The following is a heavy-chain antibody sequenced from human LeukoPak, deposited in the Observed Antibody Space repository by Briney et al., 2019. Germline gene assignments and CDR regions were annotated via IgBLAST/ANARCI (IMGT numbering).Heavy chain of an antibody. V-gene: IGHV3-21*01. CDR2: ISSSSSYI. CDR1: GFTFSSYS. J-gene: IGHJ2*01. CDR3: AIDRGVPAARPFDL. Sequence: GGSLRLSCAASGFTFSSYSMNWVRQAPGKGLEWVSSISSSSSYIYYADSVKGRFTISRDNAKNSLYLQMNSLRAEDTAVYYCAIDRGVPAARPFDLWGRGTLVTVSS. D-gene: IGHD2-2*01.